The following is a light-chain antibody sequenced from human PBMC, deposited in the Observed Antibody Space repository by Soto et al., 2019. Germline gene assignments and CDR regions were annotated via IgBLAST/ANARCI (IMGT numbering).Light chain of an antibody. CDR2: GAS. CDR1: QSVSSIY. CDR3: QHYGSSPGT. V-gene: IGKV3-20*01. J-gene: IGKJ2*01. Sequence: EIVLTQSPGTLSLSPGEGATLSCRASQSVSSIYFAWYQQKPGQAPRLLIYGASSRAPGIPDRFSGSGSGTDFTLTISRLEPEDFAVYYCQHYGSSPGTFGQGTKLEIK.